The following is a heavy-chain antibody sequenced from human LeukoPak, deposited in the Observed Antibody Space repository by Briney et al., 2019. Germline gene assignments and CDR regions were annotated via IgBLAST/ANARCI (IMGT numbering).Heavy chain of an antibody. J-gene: IGHJ4*02. Sequence: GGSLRLSCAASGFSFRTYSMNWVRQAPGKGLEWVSYISGSSSTIYYADSVKGRFTISRDNSKSTLYLQLNSLRVEDTALYYCAREIHGSGTIYLDYWGQGSLVTVSS. CDR1: GFSFRTYS. V-gene: IGHV3-48*01. CDR3: AREIHGSGTIYLDY. D-gene: IGHD3-10*01. CDR2: ISGSSSTI.